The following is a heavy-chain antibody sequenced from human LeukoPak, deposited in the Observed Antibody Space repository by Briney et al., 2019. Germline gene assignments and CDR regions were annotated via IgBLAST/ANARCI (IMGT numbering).Heavy chain of an antibody. V-gene: IGHV1-8*03. Sequence: ASVKVSCKASGYTFISYDINWVRQATGQGLEWMGWMNPNSGNTGYAQKFQGRVTLTRNTSTSTAYMELSSLRSDDTAVYYCARGLLSFMRSDYSNYWDNWFDPWGQGTLVTVSS. D-gene: IGHD4-11*01. J-gene: IGHJ5*02. CDR1: GYTFISYD. CDR3: ARGLLSFMRSDYSNYWDNWFDP. CDR2: MNPNSGNT.